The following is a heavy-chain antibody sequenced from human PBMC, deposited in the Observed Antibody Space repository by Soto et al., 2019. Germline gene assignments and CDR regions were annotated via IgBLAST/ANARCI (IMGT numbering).Heavy chain of an antibody. J-gene: IGHJ4*02. CDR3: ARDAGGESYSSGWYYFDY. CDR1: GDSVSSNSAA. V-gene: IGHV6-1*01. Sequence: QSQTLSLTCAISGDSVSSNSAAWNWIRQSPSRGLEWLGRTYYRSKWYNDYAVSVKSRITINPDTSKNQFSLQLNSVTPEDTAVYYCARDAGGESYSSGWYYFDYWGQGTLVTVSS. CDR2: TYYRSKWYN. D-gene: IGHD6-19*01.